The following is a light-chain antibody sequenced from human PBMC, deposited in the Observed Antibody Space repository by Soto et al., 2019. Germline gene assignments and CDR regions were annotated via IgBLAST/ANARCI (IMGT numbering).Light chain of an antibody. J-gene: IGKJ1*01. Sequence: DIQMTQSPSSLSASVGDGVTITCRASQSISSYVSWYQQKPGKAPKLLIYAASRLQSGVPSRFSGSRSGTDFTLTISSLQSEDFATYYCQQIYSRVTVGQVTKVDIK. CDR2: AAS. V-gene: IGKV1-39*01. CDR1: QSISSY. CDR3: QQIYSRVT.